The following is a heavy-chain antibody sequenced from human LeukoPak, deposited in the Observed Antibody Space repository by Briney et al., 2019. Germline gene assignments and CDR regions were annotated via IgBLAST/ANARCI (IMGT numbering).Heavy chain of an antibody. D-gene: IGHD4-17*01. V-gene: IGHV4-59*08. Sequence: SETLSLTCTVSGGSISSYYWSWIRQPPGKGLEWIGYIYYSGSTNYNSSLKSRVTISVDTSKNQFSLKLSSVTAADTAVYYCARRGTVTTVGPPEAYLGYFDLWGRGTLVTVSS. J-gene: IGHJ2*01. CDR1: GGSISSYY. CDR2: IYYSGST. CDR3: ARRGTVTTVGPPEAYLGYFDL.